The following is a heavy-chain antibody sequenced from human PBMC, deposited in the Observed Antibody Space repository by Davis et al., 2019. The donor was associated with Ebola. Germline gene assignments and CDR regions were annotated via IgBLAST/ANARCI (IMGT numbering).Heavy chain of an antibody. CDR1: GNSFTSHW. Sequence: GESLKISCKDSGNSFTSHWIGWVRQMPGKGLEWMAIIYTGDSDTRYSPSFRGQVTISADKSKKTAFLQWSSLKASDTAMYYCASLRRTITGMDDAFDIWGQGTMVTVSS. CDR3: ASLRRTITGMDDAFDI. J-gene: IGHJ3*02. CDR2: IYTGDSDT. D-gene: IGHD2-8*02. V-gene: IGHV5-51*01.